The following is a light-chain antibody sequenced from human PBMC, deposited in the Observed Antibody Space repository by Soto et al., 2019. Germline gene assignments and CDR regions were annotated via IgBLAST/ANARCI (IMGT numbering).Light chain of an antibody. CDR3: QQYNNYST. CDR2: AAS. V-gene: IGKV1-9*01. Sequence: IQLTQSPSSLSASVGDRVTITCRASQDINYYLAWYQQKPGTAPKLLIYAASTLQSGVPSRFSGSGSGTEFTLTISSLQPDDFATYYCQQYNNYSTFGQGTKV. J-gene: IGKJ1*01. CDR1: QDINYY.